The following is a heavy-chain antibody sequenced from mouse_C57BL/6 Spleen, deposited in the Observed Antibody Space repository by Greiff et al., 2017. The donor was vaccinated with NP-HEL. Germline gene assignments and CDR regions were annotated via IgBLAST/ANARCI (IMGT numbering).Heavy chain of an antibody. CDR2: IYPGSGNT. V-gene: IGHV1-66*01. Sequence: QVQLQQSGPELVKPGASVKLSCKASGYSFTSYYIHWVKQRPGQGLEWIGWIYPGSGNTKYNEKFKGKATLAADTSSSTAYMQLSSLASEDSAVYYCARRMITGGFDYWGQGTTLTVSS. D-gene: IGHD2-4*01. J-gene: IGHJ2*01. CDR1: GYSFTSYY. CDR3: ARRMITGGFDY.